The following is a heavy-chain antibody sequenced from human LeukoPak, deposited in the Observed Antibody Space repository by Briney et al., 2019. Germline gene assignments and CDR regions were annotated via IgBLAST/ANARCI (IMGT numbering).Heavy chain of an antibody. Sequence: SETLSLTCTVSGGSISSYYWSWIRQSPGKGLEWIGYIYYSGIINYNPSLVSRITISMDTSKNQFSLKLSSVTAADTAIYFCARTTRDYGDYYFDSWGQGTLLTVSS. V-gene: IGHV4-59*01. CDR1: GGSISSYY. CDR2: IYYSGII. CDR3: ARTTRDYGDYYFDS. D-gene: IGHD4-17*01. J-gene: IGHJ4*02.